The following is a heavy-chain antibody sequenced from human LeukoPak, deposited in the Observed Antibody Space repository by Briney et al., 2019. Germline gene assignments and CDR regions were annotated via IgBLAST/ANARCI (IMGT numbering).Heavy chain of an antibody. CDR2: ITPIFGTT. Sequence: ASVKVSCKASGGTFRNSIITWVRQAPGHGLEWMGGITPIFGTTNYAQRFQGRVTMTRNTSISTAYMELSSLRSEDTAVYYCARGRYYGSGSHPGFDPWGQGTLVTVSS. V-gene: IGHV1-69*05. D-gene: IGHD3-10*01. CDR3: ARGRYYGSGSHPGFDP. J-gene: IGHJ5*02. CDR1: GGTFRNSI.